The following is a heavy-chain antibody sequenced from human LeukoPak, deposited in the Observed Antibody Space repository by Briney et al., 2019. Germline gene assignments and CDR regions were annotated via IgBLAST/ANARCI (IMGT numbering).Heavy chain of an antibody. D-gene: IGHD2-2*01. CDR1: GLTFSNYA. Sequence: GGSLRLSCAASGLTFSNYAMSWVRQAPGKGLEWVSGISDSGGSTYYADSVKGRFTISRDNSKNSLYLQMNSLRGEDTAFYHCARGLADCSSSSCLPYGVDVWGQGTTVTVSS. V-gene: IGHV3-23*01. CDR2: ISDSGGST. J-gene: IGHJ6*02. CDR3: ARGLADCSSSSCLPYGVDV.